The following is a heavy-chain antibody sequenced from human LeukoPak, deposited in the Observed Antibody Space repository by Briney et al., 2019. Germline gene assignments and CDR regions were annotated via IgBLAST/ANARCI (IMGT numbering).Heavy chain of an antibody. CDR2: IHTTGRT. V-gene: IGHV4-4*07. J-gene: IGHJ5*02. D-gene: IGHD4-17*01. Sequence: TSSETLSLTCTVSGGSISSYYWTWIRQPAGKELEWIGRIHTTGRTNYNPSLKSRVYISVDTSKNQFSLELSSLTAADTAVYYCAREFDYEGVDPWGQGTLVTVSS. CDR3: AREFDYEGVDP. CDR1: GGSISSYY.